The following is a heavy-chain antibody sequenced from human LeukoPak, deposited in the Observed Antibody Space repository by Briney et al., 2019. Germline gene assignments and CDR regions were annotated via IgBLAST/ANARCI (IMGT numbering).Heavy chain of an antibody. CDR2: MNPNSGNT. J-gene: IGHJ3*02. D-gene: IGHD4-11*01. CDR3: AREVTGAFDI. CDR1: GYTFTSYD. Sequence: ASVKVSCKASGYTFTSYDINWVRQATGQGLEWMGWMNPNSGNTGYAQKFQGRVTMTTDTSTSTAYMELRSLRSDDTAVYYCAREVTGAFDIWGQGTMVTVSS. V-gene: IGHV1-8*01.